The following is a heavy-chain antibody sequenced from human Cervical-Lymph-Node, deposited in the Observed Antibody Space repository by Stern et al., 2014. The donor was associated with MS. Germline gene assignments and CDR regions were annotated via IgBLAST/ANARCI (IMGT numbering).Heavy chain of an antibody. CDR1: GASVSSGSYY. CDR2: VYYTGTP. CDR3: ARHDQFLGGMDV. V-gene: IGHV4-39*01. J-gene: IGHJ6*02. D-gene: IGHD3-3*01. Sequence: QVQLQESGPGLVKPSETLSLTCTVSGASVSSGSYYWGWIRQSPGKRLEWIGYVYYTGTPYSNPSLSSRVPISINTSNNLFFLTLPSGPATDTAVYYCARHDQFLGGMDVWGQGTTVTVSS.